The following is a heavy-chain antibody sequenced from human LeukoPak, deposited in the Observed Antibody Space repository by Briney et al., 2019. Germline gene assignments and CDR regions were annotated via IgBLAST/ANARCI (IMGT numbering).Heavy chain of an antibody. Sequence: ASVKVSCKASGYTFTGYYMHWVRQAPGQGLEWMGWINPNSGGTNYAQKFQGRVTMTTDTSTSTAYMELRSLRSDDTAVYYCARDGPDIVATIPIDYWGQGTLVTVSS. CDR1: GYTFTGYY. V-gene: IGHV1-2*02. CDR2: INPNSGGT. CDR3: ARDGPDIVATIPIDY. J-gene: IGHJ4*02. D-gene: IGHD5-12*01.